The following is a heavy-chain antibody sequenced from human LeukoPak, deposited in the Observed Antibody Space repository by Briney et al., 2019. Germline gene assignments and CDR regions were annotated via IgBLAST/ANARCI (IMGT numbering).Heavy chain of an antibody. J-gene: IGHJ1*01. CDR1: GDSVNSGNFY. Sequence: SEALSLTCTVSGDSVNSGNFYWSWIRQPPGKGLEWIGEINHSGSTNYNPSLKSRVTISVDTSKNQFSLKLSSVTAADTAVYYCARVQYYDFWSGYYMGYFQHWGQGTLVTVSS. CDR2: INHSGST. V-gene: IGHV4-34*01. D-gene: IGHD3-3*01. CDR3: ARVQYYDFWSGYYMGYFQH.